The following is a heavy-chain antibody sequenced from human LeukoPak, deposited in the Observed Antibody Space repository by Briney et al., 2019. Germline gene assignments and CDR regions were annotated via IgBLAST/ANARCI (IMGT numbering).Heavy chain of an antibody. J-gene: IGHJ4*02. D-gene: IGHD3-16*01. CDR3: IRDLFDDYSLDY. CDR2: INSDSSLM. V-gene: IGHV3-21*01. Sequence: PGGSLRLSCAASGFTFSSYSMNWVRQAPGKGLEWVSSINSDSSLMFYAESVKGRFTISRDNARNSLYLQMNSLRAEDTVVYYCIRDLFDDYSLDYWGQGALVTVSS. CDR1: GFTFSSYS.